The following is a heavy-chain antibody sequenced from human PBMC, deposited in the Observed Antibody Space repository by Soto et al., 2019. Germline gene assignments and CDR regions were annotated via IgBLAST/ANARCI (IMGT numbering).Heavy chain of an antibody. V-gene: IGHV5-51*01. Sequence: RGESLKISCKGSGYSFTSYWIGWVRQMPGKGLEWMGIIYPGDSDTRYDPSFQGQVTISADKSISTAYLQWSSLSASDTAIYYCACSSSGWSRGDYWGQGTLVTVSS. D-gene: IGHD6-19*01. CDR1: GYSFTSYW. CDR2: IYPGDSDT. CDR3: ACSSSGWSRGDY. J-gene: IGHJ4*02.